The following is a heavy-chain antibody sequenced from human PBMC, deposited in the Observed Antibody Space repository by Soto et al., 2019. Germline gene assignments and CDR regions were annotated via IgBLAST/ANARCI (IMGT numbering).Heavy chain of an antibody. D-gene: IGHD3-10*01. J-gene: IGHJ4*02. CDR2: ISGSGGST. V-gene: IGHV3-23*01. CDR1: GFTFSRYA. CDR3: AKVTGSFYNTYLDY. Sequence: GGALRLSRAASGFTFSRYALSRVRPAPGKGLEWVSAISGSGGSTYYADSVKGRFTISRDNSKNTLYLQMNSLRAEDTAVYYCAKVTGSFYNTYLDYWSQGTLVTVSS.